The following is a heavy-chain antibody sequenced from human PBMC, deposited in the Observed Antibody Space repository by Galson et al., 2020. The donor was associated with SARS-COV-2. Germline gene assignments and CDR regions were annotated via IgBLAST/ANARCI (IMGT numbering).Heavy chain of an antibody. CDR1: GGSFSGYY. CDR3: ARGRGIAAAGRIRPGFCY. CDR2: INHSGST. Sequence: SETLSLTCAVYGGSFSGYYWSWIRQPPGKGLEWIGEINHSGSTNYNPSLKSRVTISVDTSKNQFSLKLSSVTAADTAVYYCARGRGIAAAGRIRPGFCYWGQGTLVTVSS. J-gene: IGHJ4*02. D-gene: IGHD6-13*01. V-gene: IGHV4-34*01.